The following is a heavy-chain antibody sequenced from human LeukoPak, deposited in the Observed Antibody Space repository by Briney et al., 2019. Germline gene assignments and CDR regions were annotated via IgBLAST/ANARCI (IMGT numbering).Heavy chain of an antibody. CDR3: ARVMSGSGSKYFDY. CDR2: ISSTGGTS. V-gene: IGHV3-64*02. Sequence: GGSLRLSCAASAFTFSSFPMHWVRQVPGKGLEYVSAISSTGGTSYYADSVKDRFTISRDNSKNTLYLQMGSLRAEDMAVYYCARVMSGSGSKYFDYWGQGTLVTVSS. J-gene: IGHJ4*02. CDR1: AFTFSSFP. D-gene: IGHD3-10*01.